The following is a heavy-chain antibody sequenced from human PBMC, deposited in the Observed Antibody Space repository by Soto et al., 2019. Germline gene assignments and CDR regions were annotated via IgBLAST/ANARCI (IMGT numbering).Heavy chain of an antibody. CDR1: GYTLTELS. D-gene: IGHD2-2*01. CDR3: ATELGYCSSTSCYDAFDI. Sequence: ASVKVSCKVSGYTLTELSMHWVRQAPGKGLEWMGGFDPEDGETIYAQKFQGRVTITEDTSTDTAYMELSSLRSEDTAVYYCATELGYCSSTSCYDAFDIWGQGTMVTVSS. J-gene: IGHJ3*02. V-gene: IGHV1-24*01. CDR2: FDPEDGET.